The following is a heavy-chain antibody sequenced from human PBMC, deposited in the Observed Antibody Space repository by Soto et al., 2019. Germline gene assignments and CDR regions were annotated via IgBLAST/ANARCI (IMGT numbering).Heavy chain of an antibody. V-gene: IGHV4-59*08. D-gene: IGHD3-10*01. J-gene: IGHJ5*02. CDR3: ARRDGSGSYYPPDNNWFDP. Sequence: SETLSLTCTVSGVSISSYYWSWIRQPPGKGLEWIGYIYYSGSTNYNPSLKSRVTISVDTSKNQFSLKLSSVTAADTAVYYCARRDGSGSYYPPDNNWFDPWGQGTLVTVSS. CDR1: GVSISSYY. CDR2: IYYSGST.